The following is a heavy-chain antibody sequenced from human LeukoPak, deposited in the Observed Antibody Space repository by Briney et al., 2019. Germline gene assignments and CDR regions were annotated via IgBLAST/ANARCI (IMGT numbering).Heavy chain of an antibody. V-gene: IGHV4-4*07. J-gene: IGHJ4*02. CDR2: VYSSGST. D-gene: IGHD5-12*01. CDR3: AREAPPYDYADY. CDR1: GGSISNYY. Sequence: SETLSLTCTVSGGSISNYYWRWLRQPSGTGLEWIGRVYSSGSTNYNPPLLSRDTMSFDTSKNQFSLMLSSVTAADTAMYYCAREAPPYDYADYWGQGTLVTVSS.